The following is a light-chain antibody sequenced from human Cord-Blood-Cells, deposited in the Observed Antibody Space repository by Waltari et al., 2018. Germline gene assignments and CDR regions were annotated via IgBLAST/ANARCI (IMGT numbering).Light chain of an antibody. Sequence: QSALTQPASVSGSAGQSLTISGTGTSSDVGGDNYFSWYQQHPGKAPNLLIYEFRNRPSGVSNRFCVSKSGNTASLTISGLQAEDEAYYDCSTYTSSSTLVVFGGGTKLTVL. CDR1: SSDVGGDNY. CDR3: STYTSSSTLVV. V-gene: IGLV2-14*01. J-gene: IGLJ2*01. CDR2: EFR.